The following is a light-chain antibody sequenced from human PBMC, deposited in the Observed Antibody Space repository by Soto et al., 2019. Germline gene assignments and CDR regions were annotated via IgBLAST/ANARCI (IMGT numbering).Light chain of an antibody. CDR2: KAS. V-gene: IGKV1-5*03. Sequence: DIQMTQSPSTLSASVGERVTITCRASQSISGWLAWYQQKPGKAPKLLIYKASTLERGVPSRFSGSGSVTEFTLTISSLQPDDFATYYCQQYDNYPYTFGRGTKLEIK. J-gene: IGKJ2*01. CDR3: QQYDNYPYT. CDR1: QSISGW.